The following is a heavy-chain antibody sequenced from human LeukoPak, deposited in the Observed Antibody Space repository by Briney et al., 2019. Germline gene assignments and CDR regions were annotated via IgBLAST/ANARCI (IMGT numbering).Heavy chain of an antibody. D-gene: IGHD3-9*01. Sequence: PSETLSLTCAVYGGSFSGYYWSWIRQPPGKGLEWIGEINHSGSTNYNPSLKSRVTISVDTSKNQFSLKVSSVTAADTAVYYCASGARYFGRWGQGTLVTVSS. CDR3: ASGARYFGR. V-gene: IGHV4-34*01. J-gene: IGHJ4*02. CDR2: INHSGST. CDR1: GGSFSGYY.